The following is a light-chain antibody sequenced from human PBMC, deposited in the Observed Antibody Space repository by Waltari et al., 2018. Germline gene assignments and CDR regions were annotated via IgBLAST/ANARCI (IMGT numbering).Light chain of an antibody. CDR1: QSVGSY. CDR2: DAS. V-gene: IGKV3-11*01. CDR3: QQRSNWAPHT. Sequence: EIVLTQSPATLSLSPGDTATLSCRASQSVGSYLAWYQQKPGQPPRLLIYDASNRATGVPGRFHGSGSWTDLTLTIGSLEAEDFAVYYCQQRSNWAPHTFGQGARLEIK. J-gene: IGKJ2*01.